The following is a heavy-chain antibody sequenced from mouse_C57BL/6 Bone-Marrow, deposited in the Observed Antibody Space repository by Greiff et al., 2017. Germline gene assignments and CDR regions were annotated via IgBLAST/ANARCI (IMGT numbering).Heavy chain of an antibody. CDR2: IYPRSGNT. Sequence: VQLQQSGAELARPGASVKLSCKASGYTFTSYGISWVKQRTGQGLEWIGEIYPRSGNTYYNEKFKGKATLTADKSSSTASLGLRSLTSEDSAVYFCARDYYGRGGSYFDVWGTGTTVTVSS. CDR1: GYTFTSYG. J-gene: IGHJ1*03. CDR3: ARDYYGRGGSYFDV. V-gene: IGHV1-81*01. D-gene: IGHD1-1*01.